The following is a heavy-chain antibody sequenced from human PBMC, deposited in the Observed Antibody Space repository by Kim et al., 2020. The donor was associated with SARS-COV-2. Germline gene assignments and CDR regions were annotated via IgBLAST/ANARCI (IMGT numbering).Heavy chain of an antibody. D-gene: IGHD3-22*01. Sequence: SETLSLTCAVYGGSFSGYYWSWIRQPPGKGLEWIGEINHSGSTNYNPSLKSRVTISVDTSKNQFSLKLSFVTAADTAVYYCARDVRDSSGYYGLDQWGQGTLVTVSS. V-gene: IGHV4-34*01. CDR1: GGSFSGYY. CDR3: ARDVRDSSGYYGLDQ. CDR2: INHSGST. J-gene: IGHJ4*02.